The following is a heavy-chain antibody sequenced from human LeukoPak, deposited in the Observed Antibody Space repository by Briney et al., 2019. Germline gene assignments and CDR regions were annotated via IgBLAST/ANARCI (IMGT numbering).Heavy chain of an antibody. CDR3: ARDPPYYYDTMWGALDI. CDR2: INTSGST. CDR1: GGSISSGSYY. V-gene: IGHV4-61*02. Sequence: PSQTLSLTCTVSGGSISSGSYYWSWIRQPAGKGLEWIGRINTSGSTHYNPSLKSRVTISVDMSKNLFSLKLSSVTAADTAVYYCARDPPYYYDTMWGALDIWGQGTMVTVSS. D-gene: IGHD3-22*01. J-gene: IGHJ3*02.